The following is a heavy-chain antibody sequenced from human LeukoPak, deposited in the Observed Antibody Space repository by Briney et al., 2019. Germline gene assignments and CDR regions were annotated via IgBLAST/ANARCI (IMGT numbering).Heavy chain of an antibody. J-gene: IGHJ5*02. CDR2: IIPIFGTA. V-gene: IGHV1-69*06. Sequence: SVKVSCKASGGTFSSYAISWVRQAPGQGLEWMGGIIPIFGTANYAQKFQGRVTITADKSTSTAYMELSSLRSEDTAVYYCARSDYSSSWFQEYNWFDPWGQGTLVTVSS. CDR1: GGTFSSYA. CDR3: ARSDYSSSWFQEYNWFDP. D-gene: IGHD6-13*01.